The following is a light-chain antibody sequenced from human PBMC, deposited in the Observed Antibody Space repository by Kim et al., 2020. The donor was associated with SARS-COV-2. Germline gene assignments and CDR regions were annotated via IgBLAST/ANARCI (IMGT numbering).Light chain of an antibody. CDR1: VLAKKY. Sequence: SYELTQPSSVSVSPGQTARITCSGDVLAKKYARWFQQKPGQAPVLVIYKDSERPSGIPERFSGSSSGTTVTLTISGAQVDDEADYYCYSAADNNRVFGGGTKVTVL. CDR2: KDS. CDR3: YSAADNNRV. J-gene: IGLJ2*01. V-gene: IGLV3-27*01.